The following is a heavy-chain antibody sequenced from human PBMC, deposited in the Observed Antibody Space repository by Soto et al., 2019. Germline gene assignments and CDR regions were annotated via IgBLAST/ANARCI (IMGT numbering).Heavy chain of an antibody. V-gene: IGHV3-9*01. D-gene: IGHD3-3*01. CDR2: ISWNSGSI. Sequence: EVQLVESGGGLVQPGRSLRLSCAASGFTFDDYAMHWVRQAPGKGLEWVSGISWNSGSIGYADSVKGRFTISRDNAKTSLYLQMNSLRAEDTALYYCAKGVAGWYYFDYWGQGTLVTVSS. J-gene: IGHJ4*02. CDR1: GFTFDDYA. CDR3: AKGVAGWYYFDY.